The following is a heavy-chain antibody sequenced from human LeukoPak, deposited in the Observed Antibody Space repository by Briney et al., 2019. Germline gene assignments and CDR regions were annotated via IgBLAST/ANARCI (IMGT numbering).Heavy chain of an antibody. Sequence: PGGSLRLSCAASGFTFSSYAMSWVRQAPGKGLEWVSAISGSGGSTYYADSVKGRFTISRDNSKNTLYLQMSSLRAEDTAVYYCAKGVRVCSSTSCLPLKYYYYGMDVWGQGTTVTVSS. V-gene: IGHV3-23*01. CDR2: ISGSGGST. D-gene: IGHD2-2*01. J-gene: IGHJ6*02. CDR1: GFTFSSYA. CDR3: AKGVRVCSSTSCLPLKYYYYGMDV.